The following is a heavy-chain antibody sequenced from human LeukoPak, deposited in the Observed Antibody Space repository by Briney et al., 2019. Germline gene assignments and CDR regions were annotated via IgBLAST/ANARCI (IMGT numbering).Heavy chain of an antibody. CDR1: GFTFSSYA. CDR3: ARALTLVRGTTDY. Sequence: GGSLRLSCAASGFTFSSYAMSWVRQALGKGLEWVSSITNTGTYVYYGDAVKGRFTVSRDNAKDSMYLQLSSLRVEDTAMYYCARALTLVRGTTDYWGQGTLVAVSS. J-gene: IGHJ4*02. CDR2: ITNTGTYV. V-gene: IGHV3-21*01. D-gene: IGHD3-10*01.